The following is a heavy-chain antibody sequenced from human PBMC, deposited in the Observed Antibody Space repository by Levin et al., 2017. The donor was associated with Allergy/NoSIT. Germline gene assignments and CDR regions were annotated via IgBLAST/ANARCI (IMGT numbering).Heavy chain of an antibody. CDR2: IYPGDSDT. D-gene: IGHD4-17*01. CDR1: GYSFTSYW. Sequence: GESLKISCKGSGYSFTSYWIGWVRQMPGKGLEWMGIIYPGDSDTRYSPSFQGQVTISADKSISTAYLQWSSLKASDTAMYYCARLGGHGVTTIYYYYYMDGWGKGTTVTVSS. V-gene: IGHV5-51*01. J-gene: IGHJ6*03. CDR3: ARLGGHGVTTIYYYYYMDG.